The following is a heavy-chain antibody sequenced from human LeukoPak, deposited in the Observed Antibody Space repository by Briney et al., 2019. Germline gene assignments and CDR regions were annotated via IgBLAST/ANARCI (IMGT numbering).Heavy chain of an antibody. V-gene: IGHV4-30-2*01. Sequence: SETLSLTCAVSGGSISSGGYSWSWIRQPPGKGLEWIGYIYHSGSTYYNPSLKGRVTISVDRSKNQFSLKLSSVTAADTAVYYCARAPYYYDAAAFDIWGQGTMVTVSS. D-gene: IGHD3-22*01. CDR3: ARAPYYYDAAAFDI. CDR1: GGSISSGGYS. J-gene: IGHJ3*02. CDR2: IYHSGST.